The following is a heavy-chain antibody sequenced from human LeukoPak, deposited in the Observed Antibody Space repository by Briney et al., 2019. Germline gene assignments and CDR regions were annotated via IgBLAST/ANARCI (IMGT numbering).Heavy chain of an antibody. Sequence: PSQTLSLTCTVSGGSISSGDYYWSWIRQPPGKGLEWIGYIYYSGSTYYNPSLKSRVTISVDTFKNQFSLKLSSVTAADTAVYYCATGGRITMVRGPRADAFDIWGQGTMVTVSS. CDR2: IYYSGST. J-gene: IGHJ3*02. V-gene: IGHV4-30-4*01. CDR3: ATGGRITMVRGPRADAFDI. CDR1: GGSISSGDYY. D-gene: IGHD3-10*01.